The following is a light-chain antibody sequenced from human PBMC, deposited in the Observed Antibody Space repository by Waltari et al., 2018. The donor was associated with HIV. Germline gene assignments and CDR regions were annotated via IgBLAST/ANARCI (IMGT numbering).Light chain of an antibody. CDR3: QQYNKWPLT. V-gene: IGKV3-15*01. J-gene: IGKJ4*01. Sequence: EIVMTQSPATLSVSPGERVALSCRASQSVGSALAWYQQKPGKVPRLLIYGASTRATGVPARFSGSGSETEFTLTISSLQSEDFAVYYCQQYNKWPLTFGGGTKVEIK. CDR1: QSVGSA. CDR2: GAS.